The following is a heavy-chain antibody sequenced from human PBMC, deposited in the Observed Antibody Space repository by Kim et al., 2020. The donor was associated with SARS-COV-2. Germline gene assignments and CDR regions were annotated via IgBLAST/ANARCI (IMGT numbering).Heavy chain of an antibody. V-gene: IGHV3-30*02. Sequence: GGSLRLSCAVSGFTFSSYGMHWVRQAPGKGLEWVAFISYDGTNKYYEDSVEGRFTISRDNSKNTLWLHMNTLRSEDTAVYYCAKDHLSGWPHDYWGQGTLVTVSS. J-gene: IGHJ4*02. CDR2: ISYDGTNK. CDR1: GFTFSSYG. D-gene: IGHD6-19*01. CDR3: AKDHLSGWPHDY.